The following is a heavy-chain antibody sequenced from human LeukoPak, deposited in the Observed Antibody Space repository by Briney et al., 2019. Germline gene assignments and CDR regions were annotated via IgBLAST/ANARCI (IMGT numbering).Heavy chain of an antibody. J-gene: IGHJ4*02. CDR1: GFTFNSYS. CDR3: ARDLSGVAGYTYGRGIDY. V-gene: IGHV3-30-3*01. D-gene: IGHD5-18*01. CDR2: ISDDETYK. Sequence: GGSLRLSCAASGFTFNSYSMHWVRQAPGKGLEWVTAISDDETYKFYADSVKGRFTISRDNSKNTLYLQMNSLRAEDTAVYYCARDLSGVAGYTYGRGIDYWGQGTLVTVSS.